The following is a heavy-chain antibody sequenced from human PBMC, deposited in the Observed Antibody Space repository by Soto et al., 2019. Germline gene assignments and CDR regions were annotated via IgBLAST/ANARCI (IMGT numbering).Heavy chain of an antibody. J-gene: IGHJ4*02. D-gene: IGHD3-16*02. Sequence: GGSLRLSCAASGFTFSNAWMSWVRQAPGKGLEWVGRIKSKTDGGTTDYAAPVKGRFTISRDDSKNTLYLQMNSLKTDDTAVYYCTTVAGYYDYIWGSYQDYWGQGTLVTVSS. CDR1: GFTFSNAW. CDR3: TTVAGYYDYIWGSYQDY. CDR2: IKSKTDGGTT. V-gene: IGHV3-15*01.